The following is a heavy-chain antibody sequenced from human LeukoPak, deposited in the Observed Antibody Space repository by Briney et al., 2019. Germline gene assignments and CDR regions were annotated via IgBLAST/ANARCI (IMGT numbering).Heavy chain of an antibody. CDR2: INYSETT. D-gene: IGHD2-15*01. Sequence: SETLSLTCAVYGGSFSDYSWSWIRQPPGKGLEWIGEINYSETTNYNPSLKSRVTISVDTSKNQFSLKLSSVTAADTAVYYCATVVVVAATNWFDPWGQGTLVTVSS. CDR1: GGSFSDYS. V-gene: IGHV4-34*01. J-gene: IGHJ5*02. CDR3: ATVVVVAATNWFDP.